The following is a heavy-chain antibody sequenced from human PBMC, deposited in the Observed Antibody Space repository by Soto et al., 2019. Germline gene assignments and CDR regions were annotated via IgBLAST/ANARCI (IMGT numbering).Heavy chain of an antibody. CDR1: GFTFSSYA. Sequence: GGSLRLSCAASGFTFSSYAMSWVRQAPGKGLEWVSALSGSGDTTYYADSVKGRFTISRDNSKNTLYLQLTSLRAEDTALYYCAKYRGTPYSVFDYWGQGALVTVSS. J-gene: IGHJ4*02. V-gene: IGHV3-23*01. CDR2: LSGSGDTT. D-gene: IGHD6-13*01. CDR3: AKYRGTPYSVFDY.